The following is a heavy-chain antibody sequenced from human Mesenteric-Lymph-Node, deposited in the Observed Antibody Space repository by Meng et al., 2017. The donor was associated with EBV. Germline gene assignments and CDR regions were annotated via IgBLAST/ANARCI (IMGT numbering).Heavy chain of an antibody. J-gene: IGHJ4*02. CDR3: AKDGTPYCAGDCYLDY. Sequence: QVQLGQAGAEVKKPGASGKVSCKTSGYTFTSYGISWVRQAPGQGLEWMGWISGYNGNTNYAQKLQGRVTMTTDTSTNTAYMDLRSLRSDDTAVYYCAKDGTPYCAGDCYLDYWGQGTLVTVSS. V-gene: IGHV1-18*01. CDR2: ISGYNGNT. CDR1: GYTFTSYG. D-gene: IGHD2-21*02.